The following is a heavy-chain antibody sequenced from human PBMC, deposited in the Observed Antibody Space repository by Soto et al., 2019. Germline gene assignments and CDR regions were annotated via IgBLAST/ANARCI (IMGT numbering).Heavy chain of an antibody. CDR1: GFTFSRYW. CDR3: SREPAHHLKGAFDI. J-gene: IGHJ3*02. V-gene: IGHV3-7*01. CDR2: IKEDGSEK. Sequence: ESGGGLVQPGGSLRLSCAASGFTFSRYWMSWVRQAPGKGPEWVANIKEDGSEKKYVDSVKGRFTISRDNPKNSLFLQMNSLRAEDTAVYYCSREPAHHLKGAFDIWGQGTMVTVSS.